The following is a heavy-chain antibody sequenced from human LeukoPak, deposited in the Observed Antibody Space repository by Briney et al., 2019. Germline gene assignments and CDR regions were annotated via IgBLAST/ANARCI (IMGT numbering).Heavy chain of an antibody. CDR2: IYWNDDK. Sequence: SGPTLVNPTQTLTLTCTFSGFSLSTSGVGVGWIRQPPGKALEWLALIYWNDDKRYSPSLKSRLTVTKDTSKNQVVLTMTNIDPVDTATYVCAHGVHPFYNSGQGTLVTVSS. V-gene: IGHV2-5*01. CDR1: GFSLSTSGVG. J-gene: IGHJ4*02. CDR3: AHGVHPFYN.